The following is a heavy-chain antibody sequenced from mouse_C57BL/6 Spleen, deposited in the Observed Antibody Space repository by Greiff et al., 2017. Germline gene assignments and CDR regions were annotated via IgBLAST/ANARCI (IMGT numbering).Heavy chain of an antibody. V-gene: IGHV1-20*01. D-gene: IGHD2-4*01. CDR2: INPYNGDT. Sequence: VQLQQSGPELVKPGDSVKISCKASGYSFTGYFMNWVMQSHGKSLEWIGRINPYNGDTFYNQKFKGKATLTVDKSSSTAHMELRSLTSEDSAVYYCARAYDYGYWYFDVWGTGTTVTVSS. CDR1: GYSFTGYF. J-gene: IGHJ1*03. CDR3: ARAYDYGYWYFDV.